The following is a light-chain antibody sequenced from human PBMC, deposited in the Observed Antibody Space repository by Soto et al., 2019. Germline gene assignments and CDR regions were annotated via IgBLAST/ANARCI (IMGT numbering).Light chain of an antibody. CDR1: QSISSSY. J-gene: IGKJ4*01. CDR2: HAS. Sequence: ENVLTQSPGTLSLSPGERATLSCRASQSISSSYLAWYQQKPGQTPRLLIYHASNRATSIPDRFSGSGSGTDFTLPISRLEPEDFAVYYCQQYGDSLLTFGGGTKVEIK. CDR3: QQYGDSLLT. V-gene: IGKV3-20*01.